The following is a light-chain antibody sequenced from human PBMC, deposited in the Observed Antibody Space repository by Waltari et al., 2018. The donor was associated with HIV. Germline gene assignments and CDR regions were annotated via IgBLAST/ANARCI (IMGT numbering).Light chain of an antibody. CDR2: EVS. Sequence: EIVVTQSPLSLSVTPGQPASISCKSSQSLQHTDGKTYLYWYFQKPGQSPQLLIYEVSNLFAGVPDRVRGSGSGTDFTLKISRVEAEDVGLYYCMQSLQFPLTFGGGTKVEI. J-gene: IGKJ4*01. CDR1: QSLQHTDGKTY. CDR3: MQSLQFPLT. V-gene: IGKV2D-29*02.